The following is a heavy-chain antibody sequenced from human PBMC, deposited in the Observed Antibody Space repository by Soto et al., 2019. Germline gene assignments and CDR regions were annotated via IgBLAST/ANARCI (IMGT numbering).Heavy chain of an antibody. D-gene: IGHD2-2*01. CDR3: AKLECSSTSCYRLDV. J-gene: IGHJ6*04. V-gene: IGHV3-23*01. CDR2: ISGSGGST. CDR1: GFTFSSYA. Sequence: GGSLRLSCAASGFTFSSYAMSWVRQAPGKGLEWVSAISGSGGSTYYADSVKGRSTISRDNSKNTLYLQMTSLRAEDTAVYYCAKLECSSTSCYRLDVWGKGTTVTVSS.